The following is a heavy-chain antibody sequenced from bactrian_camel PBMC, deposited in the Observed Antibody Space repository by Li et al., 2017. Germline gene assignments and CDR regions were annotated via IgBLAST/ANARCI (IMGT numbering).Heavy chain of an antibody. CDR3: AASNGGAWIWYAQSKYQH. CDR2: IDSDGST. D-gene: IGHD6*01. V-gene: IGHV3S55*01. CDR1: GLPSSYYT. J-gene: IGHJ4*01. Sequence: HVQLVESGGGSVQAGGSLRLSCAIAGLPSSYYTMAWFRQAPGGEREGVATIDSDGSTHYADSVRGRFTILKNIAENTLYLQMNNLKPEDTATYYCAASNGGAWIWYAQSKYQHWGQGTQVTVS.